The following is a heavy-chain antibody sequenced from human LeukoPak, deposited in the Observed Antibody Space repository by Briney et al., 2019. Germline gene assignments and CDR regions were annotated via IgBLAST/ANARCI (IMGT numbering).Heavy chain of an antibody. CDR2: IYNSGST. V-gene: IGHV4-59*01. CDR1: GGSISTYY. Sequence: PSETLSLTCTVSGGSISTYYWSWIRQPPGKGLEWIGDIYNSGSTYYNPSLKSRVAISVDTSKNQFSLKLSSVTAADTAVYYCARETATNWFDPWGQGTLVTVSS. J-gene: IGHJ5*02. CDR3: ARETATNWFDP. D-gene: IGHD2-21*02.